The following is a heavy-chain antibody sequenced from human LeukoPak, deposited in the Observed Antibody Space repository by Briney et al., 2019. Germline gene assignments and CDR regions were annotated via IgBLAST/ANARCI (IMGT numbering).Heavy chain of an antibody. D-gene: IGHD4-23*01. Sequence: GGSLRLSCAASGFTFSSYVMSWVRQAAGKGREWVSAISDSGGSTYYADSVKGRFTISRDNSKNTLYLQMNSLRAEDTAVYYCAKDLTPVVTYYFDCWGQGTLVTVSS. CDR1: GFTFSSYV. CDR3: AKDLTPVVTYYFDC. CDR2: ISDSGGST. J-gene: IGHJ4*02. V-gene: IGHV3-23*01.